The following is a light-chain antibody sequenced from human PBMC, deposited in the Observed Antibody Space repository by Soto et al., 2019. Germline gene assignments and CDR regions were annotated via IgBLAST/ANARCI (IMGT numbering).Light chain of an antibody. CDR3: QQYNPYPLS. Sequence: DIQMTQAPSTLSASVGDRVTITCRASQSISTWLAWYQQKPGKAPKLLIYKASNLEGGVPLRFSGSGSGTEFTITINRLQPDDFATYYCQQYNPYPLSFGGGTTVEIK. J-gene: IGKJ4*01. V-gene: IGKV1-5*03. CDR1: QSISTW. CDR2: KAS.